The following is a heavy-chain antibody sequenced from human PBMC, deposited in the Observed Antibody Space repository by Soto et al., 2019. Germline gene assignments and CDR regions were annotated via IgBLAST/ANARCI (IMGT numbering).Heavy chain of an antibody. D-gene: IGHD3-10*01. CDR1: GFTFSSYA. Sequence: EVQLLESGGGLVQPGGSLRLSCAASGFTFSSYAMSWVRQAPGKGLEWVSAISGGGGSTYYADSVKGRFTISRDNSKNTLYLQMNSLRADDTAVYYCAKDGVVLYLAYFDYWGQGTLVTVSS. CDR3: AKDGVVLYLAYFDY. J-gene: IGHJ4*02. CDR2: ISGGGGST. V-gene: IGHV3-23*01.